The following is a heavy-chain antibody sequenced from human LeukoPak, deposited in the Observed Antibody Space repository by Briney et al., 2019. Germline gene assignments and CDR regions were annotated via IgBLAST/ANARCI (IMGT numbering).Heavy chain of an antibody. J-gene: IGHJ6*02. CDR2: IIPTFGTV. V-gene: IGHV1-69*13. CDR1: GGTFSSYA. Sequence: SVKVSCKASGGTFSSYAISWVRQAPGQGLEWMGGIIPTFGTVHYAQTFQGRVTITADESTNTAYMELTSLRSDDTALYYCARGQQLVGNYYYYGMDVWGQGTTVTVSS. D-gene: IGHD6-13*01. CDR3: ARGQQLVGNYYYYGMDV.